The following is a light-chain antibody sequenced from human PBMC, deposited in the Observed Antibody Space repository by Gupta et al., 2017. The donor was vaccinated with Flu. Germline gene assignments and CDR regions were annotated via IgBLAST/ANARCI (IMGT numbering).Light chain of an antibody. CDR2: DVS. V-gene: IGLV2-18*02. J-gene: IGLJ1*01. Sequence: QSALTQPPSVSGSPGQSVTISCTGTSSDVGTYNRVSWYQQSPDTAPKLMINDVSNRPSAVPDLFSGSKSGNTASLTISGLQGEDEADYYCSSYTSSYTFVFGTGTKVTVL. CDR3: SSYTSSYTFV. CDR1: SSDVGTYNR.